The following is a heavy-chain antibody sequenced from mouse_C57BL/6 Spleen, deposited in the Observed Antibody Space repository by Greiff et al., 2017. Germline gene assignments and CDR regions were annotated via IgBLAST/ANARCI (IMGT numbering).Heavy chain of an antibody. V-gene: IGHV1-82*01. Sequence: VQVVESGPELVKPGASVKISCKASGYAFRSSWMNWVKQRPGKGLEWIGRIYPGDGDTNYNGKFKGKATLTADKSSSTAYMQLSSLTSEDSAVYFCARRGLGGYFGYWGQGTTLTVSS. J-gene: IGHJ2*01. CDR1: GYAFRSSW. D-gene: IGHD3-3*01. CDR3: ARRGLGGYFGY. CDR2: IYPGDGDT.